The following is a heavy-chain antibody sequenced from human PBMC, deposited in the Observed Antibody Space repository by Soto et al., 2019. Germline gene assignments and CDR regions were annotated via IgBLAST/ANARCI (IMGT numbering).Heavy chain of an antibody. Sequence: PSETLSLTCAVYGGFFCSGNYYGSWIRQPPGKGLEWIGEMSHSGGTHFNPSLKSRVTISVDTSKNQFSLKMSSVTAADTALYNCARVERGTATTVVDAFDIWGPGTMVTVSS. CDR2: MSHSGGT. J-gene: IGHJ3*02. V-gene: IGHV4-34*01. D-gene: IGHD1-1*01. CDR1: GGFFCSGNYY. CDR3: ARVERGTATTVVDAFDI.